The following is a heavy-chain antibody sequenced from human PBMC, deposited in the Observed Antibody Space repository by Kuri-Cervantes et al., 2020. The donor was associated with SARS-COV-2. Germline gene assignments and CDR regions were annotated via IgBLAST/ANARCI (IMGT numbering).Heavy chain of an antibody. D-gene: IGHD6-25*01. V-gene: IGHV4-4*02. CDR2: IYHSGNT. CDR3: ARGVYSSEGNWFDP. CDR1: GGSISSSNW. J-gene: IGHJ5*02. Sequence: GSLRLSCAVSGGSISSSNWWSWVRQPPGKGLEWIGEIYHSGNTNYNPSLRSRVTISVDKSKNQFSLKLSSVTAADTAVYYCARGVYSSEGNWFDPWGQGTLVTVSS.